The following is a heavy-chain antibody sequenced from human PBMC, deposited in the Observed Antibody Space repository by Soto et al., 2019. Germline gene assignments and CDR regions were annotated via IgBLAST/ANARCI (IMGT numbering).Heavy chain of an antibody. J-gene: IGHJ6*02. CDR1: GSTFSSYS. D-gene: IGHD3-10*01. CDR2: ISSSSSTI. Sequence: GSLRLSCAASGSTFSSYSMNWVRQAPGKGLEWVSYISSSSSTIYYADSVKGRFTISRDNAKNSLYLQMNSLRDEDTAVYYCARASLKYYYGSGSYSPYYYYGMDVWGQGTTVTVSS. CDR3: ARASLKYYYGSGSYSPYYYYGMDV. V-gene: IGHV3-48*02.